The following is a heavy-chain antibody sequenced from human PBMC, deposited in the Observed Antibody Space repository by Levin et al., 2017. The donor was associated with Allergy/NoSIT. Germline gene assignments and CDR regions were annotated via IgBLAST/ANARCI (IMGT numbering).Heavy chain of an antibody. CDR2: ITSDGSSK. CDR1: GFSFSTYG. Sequence: GESLKISCAASGFSFSTYGIHWVRQAPGKGLEWVALITSDGSSKFFADSVKGRFTISRDNSKNTLHLQMISLRPEDTAVYYCAKGGDMDVWGQGTTVTVSS. V-gene: IGHV3-30*18. J-gene: IGHJ6*02. CDR3: AKGGDMDV. D-gene: IGHD3-10*01.